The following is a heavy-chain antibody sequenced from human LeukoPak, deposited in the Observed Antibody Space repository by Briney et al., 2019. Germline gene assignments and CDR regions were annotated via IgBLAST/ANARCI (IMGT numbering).Heavy chain of an antibody. Sequence: SETLSLTCTVSGGSISSYYWSWIRQPPGKGLEWIGYIYNSGSTNYNPSLRSRVTISVDTSKNQFSLKLSSVTAADTAVYYCASGLAIDYWGQGTLVTVSS. J-gene: IGHJ4*02. V-gene: IGHV4-59*12. CDR1: GGSISSYY. CDR2: IYNSGST. D-gene: IGHD3/OR15-3a*01. CDR3: ASGLAIDY.